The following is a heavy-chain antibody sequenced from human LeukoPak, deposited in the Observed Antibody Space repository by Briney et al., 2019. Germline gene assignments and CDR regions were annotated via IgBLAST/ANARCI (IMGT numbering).Heavy chain of an antibody. J-gene: IGHJ1*01. CDR2: ISSSSSTI. Sequence: GGSLRLSCAASGFTFSSYSMNWVRQAPGKGLEWVSYISSSSSTIYYADSVKGRFTISRDNAKNSLYLQMNSLRAEDTAVYYCASHYGGNSPGDFQHWGQGTLVTVSS. CDR1: GFTFSSYS. CDR3: ASHYGGNSPGDFQH. D-gene: IGHD4-23*01. V-gene: IGHV3-48*01.